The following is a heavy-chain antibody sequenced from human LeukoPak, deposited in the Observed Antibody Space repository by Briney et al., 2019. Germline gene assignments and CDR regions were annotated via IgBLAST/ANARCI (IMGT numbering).Heavy chain of an antibody. CDR1: GYTFSNYA. Sequence: GGSLGLSCAASGYTFSNYAMTWVRQAPGKRLEWVSGISHNGDRIYYADSVKGRFTISRDNSKNTLYLQMNSLRPEDTALYYCTKDSVAAAGTAWLDPWGQGTLVTVSS. CDR3: TKDSVAAAGTAWLDP. V-gene: IGHV3-23*01. CDR2: ISHNGDRI. D-gene: IGHD6-13*01. J-gene: IGHJ5*02.